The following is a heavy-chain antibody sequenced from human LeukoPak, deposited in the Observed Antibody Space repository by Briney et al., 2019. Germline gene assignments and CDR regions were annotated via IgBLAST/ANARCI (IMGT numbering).Heavy chain of an antibody. CDR3: ARVTYYDSSGYSY. D-gene: IGHD3-22*01. CDR1: GYTFTGYY. V-gene: IGHV1-2*06. CDR2: INPNSGGT. J-gene: IGHJ4*02. Sequence: ASVKVSCKASGYTFTGYYMHWVRQAPGQGLEWMGRINPNSGGTNYAQKFQGSVTMTRDTSISTAYMELSRLRSDDTAVYYCARVTYYDSSGYSYWGRGTLVTVSS.